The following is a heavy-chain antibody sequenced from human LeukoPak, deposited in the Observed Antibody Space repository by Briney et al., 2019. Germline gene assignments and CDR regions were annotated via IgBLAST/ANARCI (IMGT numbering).Heavy chain of an antibody. CDR3: ARDGSGVTAGTSYYYYYMDV. CDR2: INPNSGGT. J-gene: IGHJ6*03. CDR1: GSSFTSYW. Sequence: GESLKISCKGSGSSFTSYWTGWVRQLPGKGLEWMGWINPNSGGTNYAQTFQGRVTMTRDTSISTAYMELSRLRSDDTAVYYCARDGSGVTAGTSYYYYYMDVWGKGTTVTISS. V-gene: IGHV1-2*02. D-gene: IGHD2-21*02.